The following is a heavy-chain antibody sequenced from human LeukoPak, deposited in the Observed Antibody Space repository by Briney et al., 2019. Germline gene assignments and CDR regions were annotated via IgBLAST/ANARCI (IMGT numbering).Heavy chain of an antibody. Sequence: GGSLRLSCAASGFTFSNYWMYWVRHAPGKGLVWVSRIHSDGSSTNYADSVKGRFTISRDNAKNTLYLQMNSLRAEDTAVYYCARRGQWLTSYYYLDVWGKGTTVTVSS. V-gene: IGHV3-74*01. CDR2: IHSDGSST. CDR1: GFTFSNYW. D-gene: IGHD6-19*01. CDR3: ARRGQWLTSYYYLDV. J-gene: IGHJ6*03.